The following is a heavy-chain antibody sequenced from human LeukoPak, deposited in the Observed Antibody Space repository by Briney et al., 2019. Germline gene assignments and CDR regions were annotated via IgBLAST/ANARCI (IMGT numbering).Heavy chain of an antibody. J-gene: IGHJ4*02. Sequence: PGGSLRLSCAASGFIVSQNYMSWVRQAPGKGLEWVSLISWDDSSTYYADSVKGRFTISRDNSKNSLYLQMNSLRIEDTAFYYCARESYGSGSSLDSWGQGTLVTVSS. V-gene: IGHV3-43*01. CDR3: ARESYGSGSSLDS. CDR1: GFIVSQNY. CDR2: ISWDDSST. D-gene: IGHD3-10*01.